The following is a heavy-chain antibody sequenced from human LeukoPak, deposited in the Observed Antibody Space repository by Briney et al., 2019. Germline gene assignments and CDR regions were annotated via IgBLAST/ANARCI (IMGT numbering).Heavy chain of an antibody. V-gene: IGHV1-46*01. CDR1: GGTFSSYA. CDR2: INPSGSST. CDR3: ARDNSVGDIAWWFDP. J-gene: IGHJ5*02. D-gene: IGHD3-16*02. Sequence: GASVKVSCKASGGTFSSYAFTWVRQAPGQGLEWMGLINPSGSSTLYAQKFQGRVTMTRDMSTTTDYMELSSLRSEDTAVYYCARDNSVGDIAWWFDPWGQGTLVTVSS.